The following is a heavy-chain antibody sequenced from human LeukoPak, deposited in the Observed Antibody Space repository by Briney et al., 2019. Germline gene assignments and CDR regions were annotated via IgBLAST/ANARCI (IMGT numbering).Heavy chain of an antibody. J-gene: IGHJ3*02. V-gene: IGHV4-59*08. CDR1: GGSISSYY. Sequence: SETLSVTCTVSGGSISSYYWSWIRQPPGKGLEWIGYIYYSGSTNYNPSPKNRGTISVDTSKNQFSLKLSSVPAADTAVYYCARPILLWFGENHSDAFDIWGQGTMVTVSS. CDR3: ARPILLWFGENHSDAFDI. D-gene: IGHD3-10*01. CDR2: IYYSGST.